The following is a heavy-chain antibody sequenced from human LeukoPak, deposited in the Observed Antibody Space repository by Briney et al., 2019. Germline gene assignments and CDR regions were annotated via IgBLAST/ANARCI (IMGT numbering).Heavy chain of an antibody. D-gene: IGHD6-13*01. J-gene: IGHJ4*02. Sequence: ASVKVSCKASGYTFTSYDVNWVRQAPGQGLEWMGWINTNSGNPTYAQGFTGRFVFSVDTSVSTTYLQINSLKAEDTAVYYCARALNLAAAGTLDYWGQGTLVTVSS. CDR2: INTNSGNP. V-gene: IGHV7-4-1*02. CDR3: ARALNLAAAGTLDY. CDR1: GYTFTSYD.